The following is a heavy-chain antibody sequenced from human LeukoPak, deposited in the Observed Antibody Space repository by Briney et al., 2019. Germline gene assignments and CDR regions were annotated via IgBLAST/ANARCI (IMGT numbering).Heavy chain of an antibody. CDR1: GGSISSGGYS. V-gene: IGHV4-30-2*01. D-gene: IGHD3-10*01. Sequence: PSETLSLTCAVSGGSISSGGYSWSWIRQPPGKGLEWIGYIYHSGSTYYNPSLKSRLTMSVDTSKNQFSLKLTSVTAADTAVYYCARGVSNLDYWGQGTLVTVSS. J-gene: IGHJ4*02. CDR3: ARGVSNLDY. CDR2: IYHSGST.